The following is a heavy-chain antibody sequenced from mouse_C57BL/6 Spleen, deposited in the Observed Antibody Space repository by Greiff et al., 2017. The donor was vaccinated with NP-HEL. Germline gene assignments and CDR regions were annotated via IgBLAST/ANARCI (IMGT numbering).Heavy chain of an antibody. CDR3: ARGYEDYYAMDY. J-gene: IGHJ4*01. D-gene: IGHD2-14*01. V-gene: IGHV1-18*01. CDR2: INPNNGGT. CDR1: GYTFTDYN. Sequence: EVQLQQSGPELVKPGASVKIPCKASGYTFTDYNMDWVKQSHGKSLEWIGDINPNNGGTIYNQKFKGKATLTVDKSSSTAYMELRSLTSEDTAVYYCARGYEDYYAMDYWGQGTSVTVSS.